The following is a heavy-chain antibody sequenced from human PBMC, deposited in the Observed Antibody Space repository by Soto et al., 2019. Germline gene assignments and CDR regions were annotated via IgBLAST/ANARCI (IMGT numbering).Heavy chain of an antibody. CDR1: GFTFDDYA. V-gene: IGHV3-9*01. J-gene: IGHJ3*02. D-gene: IGHD2-21*02. CDR3: AKDVTGGPHDAFDI. CDR2: ISWNGGSI. Sequence: GGSLRLSCAASGFTFDDYAMHWVRQAPGKGLEWVSGISWNGGSIGYADSVKGRFTISRDNAKNSLYLQMNSLRAEDTALYYCAKDVTGGPHDAFDIWGQGTMVTVSS.